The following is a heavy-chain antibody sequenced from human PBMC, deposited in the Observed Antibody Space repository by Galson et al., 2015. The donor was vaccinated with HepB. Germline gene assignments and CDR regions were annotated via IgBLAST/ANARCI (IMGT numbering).Heavy chain of an antibody. V-gene: IGHV3-15*01. J-gene: IGHJ3*02. Sequence: SLRLSCAASGFTFNNAWMSWVRQAPGKGLEWVGRIKSKTDGGKTDYAAHVQGRITISRDDSKNKLYLQMNSLKTEDTAGYYCTTTGPLRFLEWGLNAFDIWGQTTMVTVAS. CDR3: TTTGPLRFLEWGLNAFDI. CDR2: IKSKTDGGKT. D-gene: IGHD3-3*01. CDR1: GFTFNNAW.